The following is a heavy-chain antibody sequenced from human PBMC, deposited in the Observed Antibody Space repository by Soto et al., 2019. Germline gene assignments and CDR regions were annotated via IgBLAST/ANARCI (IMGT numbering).Heavy chain of an antibody. D-gene: IGHD1-26*01. J-gene: IGHJ4*02. V-gene: IGHV1-2*02. CDR1: GYTFTGHY. CDR3: GRGRSGQIVVFY. CDR2: IGPETGAT. Sequence: QVQLVQSGAEVKKPGASVKVSCKASGYTFTGHYIHWVRQAPEQGPEWMGEIGPETGATRYAQKFQGRVTMTRDMSITTVYMELNNLSPDDTAVYYCGRGRSGQIVVFYWGQGTPVTISS.